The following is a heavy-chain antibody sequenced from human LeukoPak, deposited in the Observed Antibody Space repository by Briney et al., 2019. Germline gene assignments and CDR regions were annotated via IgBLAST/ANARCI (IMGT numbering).Heavy chain of an antibody. V-gene: IGHV3-48*03. Sequence: GGSLRLSCSASGFTFSSYEMNWVRQAPGKGLEWVSYISSSGGTIYYADSVKGRFTISRDNAKNSLYLQMNSLRAEDTAVYYCARDLSYCTITSCSYYYYGMGVWGRGTTVTVSS. D-gene: IGHD2-2*01. CDR1: GFTFSSYE. J-gene: IGHJ6*02. CDR3: ARDLSYCTITSCSYYYYGMGV. CDR2: ISSSGGTI.